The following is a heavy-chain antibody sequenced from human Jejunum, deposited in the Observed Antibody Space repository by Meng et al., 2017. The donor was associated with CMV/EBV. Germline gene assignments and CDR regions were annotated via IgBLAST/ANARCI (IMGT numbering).Heavy chain of an antibody. CDR3: ARDASVTGYYYFDS. CDR1: GYTFTDYS. Sequence: ASGYTFTDYSMYWVRQAPGQGLEWMGRINPNSGDTNYAQKFQGRVTMTRDTSITTAYMELSGLKSDDTAVYFCARDASVTGYYYFDSWGQGTLVTVSS. J-gene: IGHJ4*02. CDR2: INPNSGDT. V-gene: IGHV1-2*06. D-gene: IGHD3-9*01.